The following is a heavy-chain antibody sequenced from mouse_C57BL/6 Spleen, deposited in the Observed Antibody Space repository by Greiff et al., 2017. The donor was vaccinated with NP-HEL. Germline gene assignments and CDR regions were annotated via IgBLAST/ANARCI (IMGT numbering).Heavy chain of an antibody. J-gene: IGHJ1*03. D-gene: IGHD2-12*01. CDR1: GFTFSSYT. V-gene: IGHV5-9*01. Sequence: EVKVVESGGGLVKPGGSLKLSCAASGFTFSSYTMSWVRQTPEKRLEWVANISGGGGNTYYPDSVKGRFTISRDNAKNTLYLQMSSLRSEDTALYYCARHGVLQSYWYFDVWGTGTTVTVAS. CDR2: ISGGGGNT. CDR3: ARHGVLQSYWYFDV.